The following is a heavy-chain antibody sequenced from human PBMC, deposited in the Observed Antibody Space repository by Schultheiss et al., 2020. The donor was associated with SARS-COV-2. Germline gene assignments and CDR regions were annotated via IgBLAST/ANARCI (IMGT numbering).Heavy chain of an antibody. D-gene: IGHD2-2*01. J-gene: IGHJ6*02. CDR1: GGSISSSSYY. CDR3: ASLYHQYYYYYYGMDV. CDR2: IYYSGST. V-gene: IGHV4-39*01. Sequence: SQTLSLTCTVSGGSISSSSYYWGWIRQPPGKGLEWIGSIYYSGSTYYNPSLKSRVTISVDTSKNQFSLKLSSVTAADTAVYYCASLYHQYYYYYYGMDVWGQGTTVTVSS.